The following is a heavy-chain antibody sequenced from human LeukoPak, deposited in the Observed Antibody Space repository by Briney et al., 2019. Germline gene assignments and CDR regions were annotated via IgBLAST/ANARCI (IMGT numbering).Heavy chain of an antibody. CDR1: GGSFSGYY. Sequence: SETLSLTCAVYGGSFSGYYWSWIRQPPGKGLEWIGEINHSGSTNYNPSLKSRVTMSVDTSKNQFSLKLSSVTAADTAVYYCARYSSGWSTVAFDIWGQGTMVTVSS. J-gene: IGHJ3*02. D-gene: IGHD6-19*01. CDR2: INHSGST. CDR3: ARYSSGWSTVAFDI. V-gene: IGHV4-34*10.